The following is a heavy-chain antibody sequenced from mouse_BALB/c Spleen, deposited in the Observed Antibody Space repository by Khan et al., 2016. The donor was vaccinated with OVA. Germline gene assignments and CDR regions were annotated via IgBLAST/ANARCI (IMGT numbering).Heavy chain of an antibody. Sequence: QVQLQESGPGPVAPSQSLSITCTVSGFSLTGYGVNWVRQPPGKGLEWLGMIWGDGSTDYNSALKSRLSISKDNSKSQGFLKMNKLQTDDTARYYCARAYYANYSEAMDYWGQGTSVTVSS. D-gene: IGHD2-10*01. V-gene: IGHV2-6-7*01. CDR2: IWGDGST. CDR3: ARAYYANYSEAMDY. CDR1: GFSLTGYG. J-gene: IGHJ4*01.